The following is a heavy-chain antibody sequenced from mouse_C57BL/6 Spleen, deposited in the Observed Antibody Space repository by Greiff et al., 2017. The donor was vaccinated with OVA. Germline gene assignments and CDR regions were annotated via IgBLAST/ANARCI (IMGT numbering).Heavy chain of an antibody. D-gene: IGHD4-1*01. Sequence: QVQLQQSGAELVMPGASVKLSCKASGYTFTSYWMHWVKQRPGQGLEWIGEIDPSDSYTNYNQKFKGKSTLTVDKSSSTAYMQLSSLTSEDSAVYYCASGSNYFDYWGQGTTLTVSS. CDR1: GYTFTSYW. CDR3: ASGSNYFDY. V-gene: IGHV1-69*01. CDR2: IDPSDSYT. J-gene: IGHJ2*01.